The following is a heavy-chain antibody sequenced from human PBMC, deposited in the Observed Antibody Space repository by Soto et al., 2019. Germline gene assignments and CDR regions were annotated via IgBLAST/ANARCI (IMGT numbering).Heavy chain of an antibody. Sequence: GGSLRLSCAASGLGVSDNYLSWVRQPPGKWLEGVSVLYSGGTTYYADSVKGRFTISRDNSKNTLYLQMNSLRAEDTAVYYCAREXRRRDGRDYYYYYGMDVWGRGTTVTVSS. CDR2: LYSGGTT. V-gene: IGHV3-53*01. J-gene: IGHJ6*02. CDR1: GLGVSDNY. CDR3: AREXRRRDGRDYYYYYGMDV.